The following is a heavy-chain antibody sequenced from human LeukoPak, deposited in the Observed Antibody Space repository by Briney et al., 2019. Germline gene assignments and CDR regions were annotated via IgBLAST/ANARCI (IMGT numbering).Heavy chain of an antibody. D-gene: IGHD5-18*01. Sequence: PSETLSLTCAVYGGCFSDYSWRWIRQPPGKGLGWIGEINHSGGTNNNPSLKSRIIMSVGTSKNPFFLKVSSVTAADTAVYFCARVGYSYSINDWSRNGLGAYPTKYHYYMDVWGKGTTVTVSS. V-gene: IGHV4-34*01. CDR2: INHSGGT. J-gene: IGHJ6*03. CDR3: ARVGYSYSINDWSRNGLGAYPTKYHYYMDV. CDR1: GGCFSDYS.